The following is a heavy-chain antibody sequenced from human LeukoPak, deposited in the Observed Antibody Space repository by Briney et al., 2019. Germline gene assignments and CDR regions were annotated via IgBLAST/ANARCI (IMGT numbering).Heavy chain of an antibody. D-gene: IGHD6-13*01. CDR1: GYSFTSYW. V-gene: IGHV5-51*01. J-gene: IGHJ5*02. CDR2: IYPGDSDT. Sequence: GESLKISCKGPGYSFTSYWIGWVRQKPGKGLEWIGIIYPGDSDTRYSPSFQGQVTISADKSISTAYLQWSSLKASDTAMYYCARHPPPYSSSGYIGWFDPWGQGILVTVSS. CDR3: ARHPPPYSSSGYIGWFDP.